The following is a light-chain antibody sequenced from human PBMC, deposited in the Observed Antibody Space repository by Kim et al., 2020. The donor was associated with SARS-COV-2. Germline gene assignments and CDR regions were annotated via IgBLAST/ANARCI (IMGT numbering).Light chain of an antibody. V-gene: IGKV1-16*02. CDR1: QGIINY. Sequence: SSVGNRVTLTCRASQGIINYLAWFQQKPGKAPESLIYAASSLQSGVPSKFSGSGSETDFTLTISSLQPEDFATYYCQQYNSYPITFGQGTRLEIK. CDR2: AAS. CDR3: QQYNSYPIT. J-gene: IGKJ5*01.